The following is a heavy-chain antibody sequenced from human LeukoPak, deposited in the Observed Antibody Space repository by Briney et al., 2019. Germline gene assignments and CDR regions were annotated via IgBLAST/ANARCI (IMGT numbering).Heavy chain of an antibody. CDR2: IYSGGST. V-gene: IGHV3-53*05. CDR1: GFTVSSNY. J-gene: IGHJ4*02. Sequence: GGSLRLSCAASGFTVSSNYMSWVRQAPGKGLEWVSVIYSGGSTYYADSVKGRFTISRDNSKNTLYLQMNSLRAEDTAVYYCARDLDIVVVPAALGTRFDYWGQGTLVTVSS. D-gene: IGHD2-2*03. CDR3: ARDLDIVVVPAALGTRFDY.